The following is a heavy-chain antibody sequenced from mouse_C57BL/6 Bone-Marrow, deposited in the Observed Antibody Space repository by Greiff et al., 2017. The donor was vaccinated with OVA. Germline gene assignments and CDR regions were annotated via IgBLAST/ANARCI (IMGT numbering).Heavy chain of an antibody. CDR1: GYAFTNYL. CDR2: INPGSGGT. J-gene: IGHJ3*01. Sequence: VQRVESGAELVRPGTSVKVSCKASGYAFTNYLIEWVKQRPGQGLEWIGVINPGSGGTNYNEKFKGKATLTADKSSSTAYMQLSSLTSEDSAVYFCARSRLAYWGQGTLVTVSA. V-gene: IGHV1-54*01. CDR3: ARSRLAY.